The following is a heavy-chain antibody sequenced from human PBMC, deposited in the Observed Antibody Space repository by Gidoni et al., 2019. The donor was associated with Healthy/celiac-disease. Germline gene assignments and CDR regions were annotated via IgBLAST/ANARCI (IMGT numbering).Heavy chain of an antibody. CDR2: IYTSGST. CDR3: ARDIRIVRALGWFDP. D-gene: IGHD1-26*01. CDR1: GGSIRSGSYY. V-gene: IGHV4-61*02. Sequence: QVQLQESGPGLVKPSQTLSLTCTVSGGSIRSGSYYWSWIRQPAGKGLEWIGRIYTSGSTNYNPSLKSRVTISVDTSKNQFSLKLSSVTAADTAVYYCARDIRIVRALGWFDPWGQGTLVTVSS. J-gene: IGHJ5*02.